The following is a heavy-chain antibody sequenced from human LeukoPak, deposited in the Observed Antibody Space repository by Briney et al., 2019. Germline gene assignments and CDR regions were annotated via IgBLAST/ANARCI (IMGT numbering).Heavy chain of an antibody. J-gene: IGHJ6*02. Sequence: SETLSLTCTVSGGSISSGVYYWSWIRQHPGKGLEWIGYIYYSGSTYYNPSLKSRVTISVDTSKNQFSLKLSSVTAADTAVYYCARPGQWLDVGTRDYYYGMDVWGQGTTVTVSS. CDR1: GGSISSGVYY. V-gene: IGHV4-30-4*08. D-gene: IGHD6-19*01. CDR2: IYYSGST. CDR3: ARPGQWLDVGTRDYYYGMDV.